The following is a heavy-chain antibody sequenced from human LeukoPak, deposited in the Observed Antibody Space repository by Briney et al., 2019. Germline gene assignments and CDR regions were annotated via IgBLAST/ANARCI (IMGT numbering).Heavy chain of an antibody. CDR3: ARGDPHGAYFDY. CDR1: GFTFSTYS. V-gene: IGHV3-21*01. J-gene: IGHJ4*02. Sequence: PGGSLRLSCADSGFTFSTYSMNWVRQAPGKGLKWVSVISSSSTYIYYSDSVRGRFTISRDNAKNSLYLQMNSLRAEDTAVYYCARGDPHGAYFDYWGQGALVTVSS. D-gene: IGHD5-24*01. CDR2: ISSSSTYI.